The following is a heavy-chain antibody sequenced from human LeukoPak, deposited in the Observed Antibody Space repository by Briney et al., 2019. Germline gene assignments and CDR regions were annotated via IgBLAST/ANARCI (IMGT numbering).Heavy chain of an antibody. CDR2: ITWNSGSV. J-gene: IGHJ4*01. D-gene: IGHD3-10*01. V-gene: IGHV3-9*01. Sequence: GGSLRLSCAASGFTFDDYAIHWVRQAPGKGLEWVSGITWNSGSVGYADSVKGRFTISRENARNSLYLQMNSLRADDTALYYCAKARSRITMVPPFDYWGHGTLVTVSS. CDR1: GFTFDDYA. CDR3: AKARSRITMVPPFDY.